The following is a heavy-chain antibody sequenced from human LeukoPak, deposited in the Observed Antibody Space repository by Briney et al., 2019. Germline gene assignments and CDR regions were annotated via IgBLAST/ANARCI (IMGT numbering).Heavy chain of an antibody. J-gene: IGHJ3*02. CDR3: AREGAAAATDAFDI. Sequence: GGSLRLSCAASGFTFSSYWMHWVRQAPGKGLVRVSRINSDGSSTSYADSVKGRFTISRDNAKNTLYLQMNSLRAEDTAVYYCAREGAAAATDAFDIWGQGTMVTVSS. CDR1: GFTFSSYW. V-gene: IGHV3-74*01. CDR2: INSDGSST. D-gene: IGHD6-13*01.